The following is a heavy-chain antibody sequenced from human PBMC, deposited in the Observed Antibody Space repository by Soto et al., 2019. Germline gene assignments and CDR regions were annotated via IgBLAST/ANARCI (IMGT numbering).Heavy chain of an antibody. D-gene: IGHD2-2*01. J-gene: IGHJ4*02. Sequence: VGSLRLSCAASASGFTFSSYAMIWVRQAPGKGLEWLSTISGGANITYYADSVKGRFTISRDISKNTLFLQMLGLRAEDTAVYFCAKSTVVPAPIDYWGQGTLVTVSS. CDR1: GFTFSSYA. CDR3: AKSTVVPAPIDY. V-gene: IGHV3-23*01. CDR2: ISGGANIT.